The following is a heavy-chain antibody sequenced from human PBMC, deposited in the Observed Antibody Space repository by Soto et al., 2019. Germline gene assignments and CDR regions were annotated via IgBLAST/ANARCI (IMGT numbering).Heavy chain of an antibody. CDR2: ISYDGSNK. J-gene: IGHJ3*02. D-gene: IGHD6-13*01. V-gene: IGHV3-30-3*01. CDR3: ARDERYSSSWFDAFDI. Sequence: GGSLRLSCAASGFTFSSYAMHWVHQAPGKGLEWVAVISYDGSNKYYADSVKGRFTISRDNSKNTLYLQMNSLRAEDTAVYYCARDERYSSSWFDAFDIWGQGTMVTVSS. CDR1: GFTFSSYA.